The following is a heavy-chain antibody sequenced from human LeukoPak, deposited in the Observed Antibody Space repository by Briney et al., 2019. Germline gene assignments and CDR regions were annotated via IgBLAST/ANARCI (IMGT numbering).Heavy chain of an antibody. CDR1: GGSISSYY. Sequence: PSETLSLTCTVSGGSISSYYWSWIRQPAGKGLEWIGRIYTSGSTNYNPSLKSRVTMSVDTSKNQFSLKLSSVTAADTAVYYCARDPGYCSSTSCYISKEGFDYWGQGTLVTVSS. CDR3: ARDPGYCSSTSCYISKEGFDY. D-gene: IGHD2-2*02. V-gene: IGHV4-4*07. J-gene: IGHJ4*02. CDR2: IYTSGST.